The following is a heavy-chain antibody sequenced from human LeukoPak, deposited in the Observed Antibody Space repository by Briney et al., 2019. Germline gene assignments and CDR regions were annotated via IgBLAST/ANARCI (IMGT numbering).Heavy chain of an antibody. Sequence: GGSLRLSCAASGFTFDDYAMHWVRQAPGKGLEWVSGISWNSGSIGYADSVKGRFTISRDNAKNSLYLQMNSLRAEDTALYCCAKDPKPVAVAGNYFDYWGQGTLVTVSS. V-gene: IGHV3-9*01. CDR1: GFTFDDYA. J-gene: IGHJ4*02. CDR3: AKDPKPVAVAGNYFDY. CDR2: ISWNSGSI. D-gene: IGHD6-19*01.